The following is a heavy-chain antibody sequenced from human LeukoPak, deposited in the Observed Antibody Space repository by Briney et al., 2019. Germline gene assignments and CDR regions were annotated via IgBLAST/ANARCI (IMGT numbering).Heavy chain of an antibody. CDR1: GYTFTSYY. CDR2: ITPSGGST. J-gene: IGHJ4*02. Sequence: ASVTVSCKASGYTFTSYYMHWVRQAPGQGLEWMGIITPSGGSTSYAQKFQGRVTMTRDTSTSTVYMELSSLRSEDTAVYYCARGSSWYGFEYWGQGTLVTVSS. V-gene: IGHV1-46*01. CDR3: ARGSSWYGFEY. D-gene: IGHD6-13*01.